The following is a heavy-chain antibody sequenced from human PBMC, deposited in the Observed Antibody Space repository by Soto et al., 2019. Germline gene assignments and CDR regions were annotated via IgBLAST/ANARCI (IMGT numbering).Heavy chain of an antibody. CDR1: GFTFTSSA. CDR2: IVVGSGNT. CDR3: AATNKYSGYDWYFDL. D-gene: IGHD5-12*01. V-gene: IGHV1-58*01. Sequence: ASVKVSCKASGFTFTSSAVQWVRQARGQRLEWIGWIVVGSGNTNYAQKFQERVTITRDMSTSTAYMELSSLRSEDTAVYYCAATNKYSGYDWYFDLWGRGTLVTVSS. J-gene: IGHJ2*01.